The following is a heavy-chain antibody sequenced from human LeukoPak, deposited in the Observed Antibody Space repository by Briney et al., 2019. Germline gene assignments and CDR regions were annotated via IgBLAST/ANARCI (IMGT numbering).Heavy chain of an antibody. CDR3: SRGAFGYCSGNSCYFDY. D-gene: IGHD2-15*01. CDR2: IRYDGSNK. CDR1: GFTFSSYG. Sequence: GGSLRLSCAASGFTFSSYGMHWVRQAPGKGLEWVAFIRYDGSNKYYADSVKGRFTISRDNAKNSLYLQMNSLRAEDTAVYYCSRGAFGYCSGNSCYFDYWGQGTLVTVSS. V-gene: IGHV3-30*02. J-gene: IGHJ4*02.